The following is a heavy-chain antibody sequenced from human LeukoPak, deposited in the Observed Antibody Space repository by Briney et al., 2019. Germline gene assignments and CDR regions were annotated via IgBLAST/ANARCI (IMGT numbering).Heavy chain of an antibody. CDR3: ARAGYYGSGGINWFDP. Sequence: SQTLSLTCTVSGGSISSGGYYWSWIRQHPGKGLEWIGYIYYSGSTYYNPSLKSRVTISVDTSKNQFPLKLSSVTAADTAVYYCARAGYYGSGGINWFDPWGQGTLVTVSS. V-gene: IGHV4-31*03. CDR1: GGSISSGGYY. D-gene: IGHD3-10*01. J-gene: IGHJ5*02. CDR2: IYYSGST.